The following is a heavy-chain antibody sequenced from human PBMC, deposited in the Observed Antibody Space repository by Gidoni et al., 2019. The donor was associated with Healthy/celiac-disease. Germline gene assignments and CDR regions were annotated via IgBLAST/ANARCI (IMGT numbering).Heavy chain of an antibody. J-gene: IGHJ5*02. D-gene: IGHD1-7*01. CDR2: IYTSGRT. CDR1: GGSITSGSYY. V-gene: IGHV4-61*02. CDR3: ARGGTHNWFDP. Sequence: QVQLQESGPGLVKPSQTLSLTCTVSGGSITSGSYYWSWIRQPAGKGLEWIGRIYTSGRTNYNPSLKSRVTISVDTSKNQFSLKLSSVTAADTAVYYCARGGTHNWFDPWGQGTLVTVSS.